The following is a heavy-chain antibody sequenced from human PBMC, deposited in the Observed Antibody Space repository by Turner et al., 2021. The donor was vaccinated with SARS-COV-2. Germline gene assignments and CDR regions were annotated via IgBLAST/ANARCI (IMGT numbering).Heavy chain of an antibody. CDR3: ERHPLNYDLWSGYYYYGMDV. Sequence: QVQLQESGPGLVRPSETLSLTCTVSRGSTSSYYWSWIRQPPGKGLEWIGYLYYSGSTNYNPSLKSRVTISVDTSKNPFSLKLSSVTAADTAVYYCERHPLNYDLWSGYYYYGMDVWGQGTTVTVSS. J-gene: IGHJ6*02. CDR2: LYYSGST. D-gene: IGHD3-3*01. CDR1: RGSTSSYY. V-gene: IGHV4-59*08.